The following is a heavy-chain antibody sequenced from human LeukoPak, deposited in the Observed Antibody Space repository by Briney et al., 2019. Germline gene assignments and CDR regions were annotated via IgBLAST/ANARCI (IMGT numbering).Heavy chain of an antibody. Sequence: GGSLRLSCAASGLNVGNNYMSWVRQAPGKGLEWLSIIYSDGSTYYADSVKGRFTISRDNSRNTLYLRINSLRAEDTAVYYCARGVVISGTDYFDYWGQGTLVTVSS. CDR2: IYSDGST. D-gene: IGHD2-21*01. J-gene: IGHJ4*02. CDR1: GLNVGNNY. V-gene: IGHV3-53*01. CDR3: ARGVVISGTDYFDY.